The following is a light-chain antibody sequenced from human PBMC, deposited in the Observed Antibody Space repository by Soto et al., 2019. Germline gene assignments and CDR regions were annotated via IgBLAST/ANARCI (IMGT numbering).Light chain of an antibody. Sequence: QSVLTQPASVSGSPGQSITISCTGSTSDIGGYNYVSWYQQYPGRAPKLIIYEVSNRPSGISNRFSASKSGNTASLTISGLQAEDESDYYCSSYTKSDIWVFGGGTKLTVL. CDR3: SSYTKSDIWV. CDR2: EVS. V-gene: IGLV2-14*01. CDR1: TSDIGGYNY. J-gene: IGLJ3*02.